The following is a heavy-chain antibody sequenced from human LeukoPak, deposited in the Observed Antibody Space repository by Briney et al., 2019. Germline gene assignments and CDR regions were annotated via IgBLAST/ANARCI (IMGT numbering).Heavy chain of an antibody. V-gene: IGHV1-18*01. J-gene: IGHJ5*02. CDR1: GYTFTSYD. CDR3: ARDRVSSSWYAPSTSNWFDP. Sequence: GASVKVSCKASGYTFTSYDINWVRQATGQGLEWMGWINAYNGNTKYAQKVQGRVNMTTDTSTSTAYMELRSLRFEDTAVYYCARDRVSSSWYAPSTSNWFDPWGQGTLVTVSS. D-gene: IGHD6-13*01. CDR2: INAYNGNT.